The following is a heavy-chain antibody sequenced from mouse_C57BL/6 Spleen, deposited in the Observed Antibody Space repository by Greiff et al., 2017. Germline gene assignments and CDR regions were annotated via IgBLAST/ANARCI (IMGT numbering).Heavy chain of an antibody. CDR1: GFSLTSYG. V-gene: IGHV2-6*01. J-gene: IGHJ4*01. CDR3: ARGYAMDY. CDR2: IWGVGST. Sequence: QVQLKESGPGLVAPSQSLSITCTVSGFSLTSYGVDWVRQSPGKGLEWLGVIWGVGSTNYNSALKSRLSISKDNSKSQVFLKMNRLQTDDTAMYYCARGYAMDYWGQGTSVTVSS.